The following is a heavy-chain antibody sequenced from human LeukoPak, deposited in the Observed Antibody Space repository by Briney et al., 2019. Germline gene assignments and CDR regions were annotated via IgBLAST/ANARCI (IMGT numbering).Heavy chain of an antibody. CDR2: IGSNGGSI. CDR3: ASDHEYQLRGFDY. V-gene: IGHV3-9*01. J-gene: IGHJ4*02. Sequence: SLRLSCAASGFTFDDYAMHWVRQAPGKGLEWVSRIGSNGGSIAYADSVKGRFTISRNNAKNSLYLQMNSLRAEDTAVYYCASDHEYQLRGFDYWGQGTLVTVSS. D-gene: IGHD2-2*01. CDR1: GFTFDDYA.